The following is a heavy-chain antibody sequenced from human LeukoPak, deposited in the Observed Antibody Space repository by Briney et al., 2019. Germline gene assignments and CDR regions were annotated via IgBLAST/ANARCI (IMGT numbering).Heavy chain of an antibody. CDR1: GFTFSSYE. D-gene: IGHD3-10*02. J-gene: IGHJ6*04. Sequence: GGYLRLSCAASGFTFSSYEMNWVRQAPGKGLEWVSYLSSSGSTIYYADSVKGRFTISRDNAKNSLYLQMNSLRAEDTAVYYCAELGITMIGGVWGKGTTVTISS. V-gene: IGHV3-48*03. CDR2: LSSSGSTI. CDR3: AELGITMIGGV.